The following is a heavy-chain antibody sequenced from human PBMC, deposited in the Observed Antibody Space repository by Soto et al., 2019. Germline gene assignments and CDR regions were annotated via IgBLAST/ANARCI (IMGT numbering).Heavy chain of an antibody. J-gene: IGHJ4*02. D-gene: IGHD6-13*01. CDR3: AKGSGSSWYSS. CDR2: ISGSGGST. Sequence: EVQLLESGGGLVQPGGSLRLSCAASGFTFSSYGMSWVRQAPGKGLEWVSAISGSGGSTYYADSVKGRFTFSRDNSKNTLYLQMNSLRAEDTAVEYCAKGSGSSWYSSWGQGTLVTVSS. CDR1: GFTFSSYG. V-gene: IGHV3-23*01.